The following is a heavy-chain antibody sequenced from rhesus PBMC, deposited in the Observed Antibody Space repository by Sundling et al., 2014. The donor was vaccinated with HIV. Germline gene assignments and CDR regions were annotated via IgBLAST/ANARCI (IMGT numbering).Heavy chain of an antibody. J-gene: IGHJ4*01. CDR3: ARDLGSVGNLDY. V-gene: IGHV4-73*01. CDR2: IHGDSATT. CDR1: GGSISGFYY. Sequence: QVKLQQWGEGLVKPSETLSLTCAVYGGSISGFYYWSWIRQPPGKGLEWIGYIHGDSATTSYSPSLKNRVTISKDTSKNQLSLKLTSVTAADTAVYFCARDLGSVGNLDYWGQGVLVTVSS. D-gene: IGHD3-34*01.